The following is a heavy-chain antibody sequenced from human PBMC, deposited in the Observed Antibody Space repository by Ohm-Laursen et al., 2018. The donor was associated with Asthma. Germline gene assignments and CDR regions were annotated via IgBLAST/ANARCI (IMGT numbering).Heavy chain of an antibody. CDR3: AKGKSIAGPTGPIDY. J-gene: IGHJ4*02. Sequence: SLRLSCAASGFTFNNYAMTWVRQAPGKGLEWVSTLSGSGDSTFSADSVKGRFTISRDNSKNMLFLQMNSLRAEDTAVYYCAKGKSIAGPTGPIDYWGQGTLVTVSS. D-gene: IGHD1-7*01. V-gene: IGHV3-23*01. CDR1: GFTFNNYA. CDR2: LSGSGDST.